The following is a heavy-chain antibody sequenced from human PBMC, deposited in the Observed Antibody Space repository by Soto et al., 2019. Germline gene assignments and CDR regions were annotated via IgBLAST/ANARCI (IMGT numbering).Heavy chain of an antibody. CDR1: GYTFTSYG. D-gene: IGHD6-13*01. J-gene: IGHJ4*02. CDR2: ISAYNGNT. Sequence: ASVKVSCKASGYTFTSYGISWVRQAPGQGLEWMGWISAYNGNTNYAQKLQGRVTMTTDTSTSTAYMELRSLRSDDTAVYYCAMSPFIAAAGTHFYYWGQGTLVTVSS. V-gene: IGHV1-18*01. CDR3: AMSPFIAAAGTHFYY.